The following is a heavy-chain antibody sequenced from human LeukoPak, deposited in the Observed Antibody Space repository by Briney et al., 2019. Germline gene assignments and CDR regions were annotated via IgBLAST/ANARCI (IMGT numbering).Heavy chain of an antibody. D-gene: IGHD2-21*02. CDR3: ARESYCGGDCYRHFDY. J-gene: IGHJ4*02. CDR1: GFTFSSYC. V-gene: IGHV3-7*01. Sequence: GGSLRLSCAASGFTFSSYCMSWVRQAPWKGLEWVADIKQDGSEKYYVDSVKGRFTISRDNAKNSLYLQMNSLRAEDTAVYYCARESYCGGDCYRHFDYWGQGTLVTVSS. CDR2: IKQDGSEK.